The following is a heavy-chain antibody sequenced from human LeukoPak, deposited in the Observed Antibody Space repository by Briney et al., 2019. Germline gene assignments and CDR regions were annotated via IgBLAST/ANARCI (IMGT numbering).Heavy chain of an antibody. J-gene: IGHJ5*02. CDR3: ATSGSGSYHWFDP. Sequence: ASVKVSCKASGYTFTGYYMHWVRQAPGQGLEWMGWINPNSGGTNYAQKFQGRVTMTEDTSTDTAYMELSSLRSEDTAVYYCATSGSGSYHWFDPWGQGTLVTVSS. CDR2: INPNSGGT. V-gene: IGHV1-2*02. D-gene: IGHD3-10*01. CDR1: GYTFTGYY.